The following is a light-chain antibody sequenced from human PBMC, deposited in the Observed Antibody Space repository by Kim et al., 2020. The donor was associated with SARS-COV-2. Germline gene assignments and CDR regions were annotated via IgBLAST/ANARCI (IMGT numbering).Light chain of an antibody. Sequence: QRVAISSTRSTSNMGEGNDRHWYRQLQETAHKPLIYSNSNRPSGFPDRFSGSKSGTSASLAITGLQAEDEADDYCQSYDSSLSGWVFGGGTQLTVL. V-gene: IGLV1-40*01. CDR3: QSYDSSLSGWV. CDR1: TSNMGEGND. J-gene: IGLJ3*02. CDR2: SNS.